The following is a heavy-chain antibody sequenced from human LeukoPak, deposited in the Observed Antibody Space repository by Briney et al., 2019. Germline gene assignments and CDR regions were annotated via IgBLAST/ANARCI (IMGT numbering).Heavy chain of an antibody. CDR1: GFTFSSYA. CDR3: ARRVVVAATEGHDWFDP. V-gene: IGHV3-30-3*01. J-gene: IGHJ5*02. Sequence: PGRSLRLSCAASGFTFSSYAMHWVRQAPGKGLEWVAFISSDGSNKYYADSVKGRFTISRDNSKDTLYLQMNSLRDDDTAVYYCARRVVVAATEGHDWFDPWGQGTLVTVSS. D-gene: IGHD2-15*01. CDR2: ISSDGSNK.